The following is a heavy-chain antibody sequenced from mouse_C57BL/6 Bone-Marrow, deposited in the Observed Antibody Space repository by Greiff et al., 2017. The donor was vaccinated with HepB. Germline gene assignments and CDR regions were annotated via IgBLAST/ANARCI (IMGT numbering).Heavy chain of an antibody. J-gene: IGHJ4*01. CDR2: IRNKANGYTT. Sequence: EVKLMESGGGLVQPGGSLSLSCAASGFTFTDYYMSWVRQPPGKALEWLGFIRNKANGYTTEYSASVKGRFTISRDNSQSILYLQMNALRAEDSATYSCARYFRSVYDYAMDYWGQETSVTVSS. V-gene: IGHV7-3*01. CDR1: GFTFTDYY. CDR3: ARYFRSVYDYAMDY. D-gene: IGHD2-3*01.